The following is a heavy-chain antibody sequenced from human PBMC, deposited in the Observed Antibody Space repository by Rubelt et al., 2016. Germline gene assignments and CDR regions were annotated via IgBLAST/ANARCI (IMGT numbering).Heavy chain of an antibody. Sequence: QLHLQESGPGLVKPSETLSLTCTVSGGSISNYHWSWIRQPPGKGLERIGYIYYSGSTNYNPSLMSRVTMSVDKSKNQFSLRLGSGTAADTAVYYCASNLYDYPYYFGCWGQGTLVTVSS. CDR1: GGSISNYH. CDR2: IYYSGST. J-gene: IGHJ4*02. V-gene: IGHV4-59*12. CDR3: ASNLYDYPYYFGC. D-gene: IGHD5-12*01.